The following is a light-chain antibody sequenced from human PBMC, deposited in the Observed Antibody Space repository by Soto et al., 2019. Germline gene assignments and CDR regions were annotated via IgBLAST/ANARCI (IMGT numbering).Light chain of an antibody. J-gene: IGLJ3*02. Sequence: SYELTQPPSVSVSPGQTARITCSGDALPKQYAYWYQQKPGQAPVLVIYKDSERPSGIPERFSGSSSGTTVTLTISGVQAEDEADYYCQSADSSGTYPNCVFCGGTKVTVL. CDR3: QSADSSGTYPNCV. CDR2: KDS. V-gene: IGLV3-25*03. CDR1: ALPKQY.